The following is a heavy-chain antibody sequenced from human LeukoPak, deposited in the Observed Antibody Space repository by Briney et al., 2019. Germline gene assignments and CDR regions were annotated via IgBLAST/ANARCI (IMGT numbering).Heavy chain of an antibody. D-gene: IGHD6-19*01. CDR2: ISAYNGNT. CDR1: GYTFTGYY. J-gene: IGHJ6*03. CDR3: ARYGSGWYDPSMDV. V-gene: IGHV1-18*04. Sequence: GASVKVSCKASGYTFTGYYMQWVRQAPGQGLEWMGWISAYNGNTNYAQKLQGRVTMTTDTSTSTAYMELRSLRSDDTAAYYRARYGSGWYDPSMDVWGKGTTVTISS.